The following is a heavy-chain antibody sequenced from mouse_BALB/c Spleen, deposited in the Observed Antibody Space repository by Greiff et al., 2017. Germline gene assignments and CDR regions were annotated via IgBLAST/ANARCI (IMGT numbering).Heavy chain of an antibody. V-gene: IGHV14-3*02. CDR1: GFNIKDTY. J-gene: IGHJ2*01. D-gene: IGHD1-1*01. Sequence: VQLQQSGAELVKPGASVKLSCTASGFNIKDTYMHWVKQRPEQGLEWIGRIDPANGNTKYDPKFQGKATITADTSSNTAYLQLSSLTSEDTAVYYCARRLLLRSYYFDYWGQGTTLTVSS. CDR2: IDPANGNT. CDR3: ARRLLLRSYYFDY.